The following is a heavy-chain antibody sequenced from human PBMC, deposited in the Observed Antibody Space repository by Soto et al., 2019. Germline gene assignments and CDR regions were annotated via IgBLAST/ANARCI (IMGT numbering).Heavy chain of an antibody. CDR1: GLSFSHAW. D-gene: IGHD3-3*01. CDR3: TTRAVLWNTHNSFLDF. J-gene: IGHJ4*02. Sequence: PGGSPRLSCAASGLSFSHAWMNWVRQAPGKGLEWVGLIKSASDGGTTDYAAPVNGRFTLSRDDSKNTMYMEMNSLKTDDTAVYYCTTRAVLWNTHNSFLDFWGRGTLVTVSS. CDR2: IKSASDGGTT. V-gene: IGHV3-15*07.